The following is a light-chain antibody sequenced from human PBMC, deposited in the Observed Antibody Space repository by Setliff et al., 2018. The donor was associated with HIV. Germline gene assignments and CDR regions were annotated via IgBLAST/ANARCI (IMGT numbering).Light chain of an antibody. J-gene: IGLJ1*01. CDR1: SSDLGYYNS. CDR2: DVT. CDR3: SSYVRSTSSFYV. V-gene: IGLV2-14*03. Sequence: QSALAQPASVSGSPGQSITISCTGTSSDLGYYNSVSWYQQYPGKAPKLVISDVTERPSGVSNRFSGSESGNTASLTISGLQAEDEADYYCSSYVRSTSSFYVFGTGTKVTV.